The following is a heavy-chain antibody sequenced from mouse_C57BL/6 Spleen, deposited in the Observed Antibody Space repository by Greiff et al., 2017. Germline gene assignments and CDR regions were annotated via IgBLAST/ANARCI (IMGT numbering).Heavy chain of an antibody. J-gene: IGHJ4*01. Sequence: VQLQQSGPELVKPGDSVKISCKASGYSFTGYFMNWVMQSHGKSLEWIGRINPYNGDTFYNQKFKGKATLTVDKSSSTAHMELRRLTSEDSAVYYCARDDYDDAMDYWGQGTSVTVSS. D-gene: IGHD2-4*01. V-gene: IGHV1-20*01. CDR3: ARDDYDDAMDY. CDR1: GYSFTGYF. CDR2: INPYNGDT.